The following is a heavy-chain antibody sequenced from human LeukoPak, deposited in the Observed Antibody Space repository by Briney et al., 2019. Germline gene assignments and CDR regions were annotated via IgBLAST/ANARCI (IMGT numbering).Heavy chain of an antibody. D-gene: IGHD3-22*01. CDR1: GGSISSSSYY. CDR2: IYYSGST. V-gene: IGHV4-39*01. Sequence: SETLSLTCTVSGGSISSSSYYWGWIRQSPGKGLEWIGSIYYSGSTYYSPSLKSRVTMSVDPSNNQFSLNLRSVTAADTAVYYCARRRYYDGSGYLEWGQGTLLSVSS. CDR3: ARRRYYDGSGYLE. J-gene: IGHJ1*01.